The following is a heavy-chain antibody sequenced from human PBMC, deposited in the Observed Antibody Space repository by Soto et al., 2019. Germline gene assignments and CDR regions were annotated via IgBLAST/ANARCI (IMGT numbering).Heavy chain of an antibody. CDR3: ARGVVEYSSSETQYYYYGMDV. Sequence: SETLSLTCAVYGGSFSGYYWSWIRQPPGKGLEWIGEINHSGSTNYNPSLKSRVTISVDTSKNQFSLKLSSVTAADTAVYYCARGVVEYSSSETQYYYYGMDVWGQGTTVTVSS. CDR1: GGSFSGYY. CDR2: INHSGST. V-gene: IGHV4-34*01. J-gene: IGHJ6*02. D-gene: IGHD6-6*01.